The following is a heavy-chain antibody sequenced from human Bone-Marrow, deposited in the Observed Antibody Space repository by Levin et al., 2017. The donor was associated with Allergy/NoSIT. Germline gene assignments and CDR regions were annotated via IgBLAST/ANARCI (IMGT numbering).Heavy chain of an antibody. CDR2: IYWDDDK. Sequence: ESGPTLVKPTQTLTLTCTFSGFSLTTVSVGVGWIRQPPGKALEWLALIYWDDDKRYKPSLRSRLTITKDTSKNQVVLIMTNMEPEDTATYYCAHRQTNTWYDFWGQGALVTVSS. CDR3: AHRQTNTWYDF. V-gene: IGHV2-5*02. J-gene: IGHJ5*01. CDR1: GFSLTTVSVG.